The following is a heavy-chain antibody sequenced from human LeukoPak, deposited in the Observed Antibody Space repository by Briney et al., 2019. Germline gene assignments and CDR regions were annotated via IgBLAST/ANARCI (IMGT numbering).Heavy chain of an antibody. V-gene: IGHV1-18*01. CDR3: ARDPLRLEAAGWLQLPYDY. CDR1: GYTFTSYG. Sequence: ASVKVSCKASGYTFTSYGISWVRQAPGQGLEWMGWISAYNGNTNYAQKLQGRVTMTTDTSTSTAYMELWSLRSDDTAVYYCARDPLRLEAAGWLQLPYDYWGQGTLVTVSS. CDR2: ISAYNGNT. J-gene: IGHJ4*02. D-gene: IGHD5-24*01.